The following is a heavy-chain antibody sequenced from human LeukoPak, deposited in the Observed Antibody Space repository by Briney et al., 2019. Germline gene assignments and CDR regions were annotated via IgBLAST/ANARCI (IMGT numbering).Heavy chain of an antibody. J-gene: IGHJ3*02. V-gene: IGHV4-34*01. D-gene: IGHD1-26*01. Sequence: SETLSLTCDVYGGTFSGYYWSWIRQPPGKGLEWIGEINHSGSTNYNPSIKSRVTISVDTSKNQFSLKLSSVTAADTAVYYCAREHGSYDAFDIWGQGTMVTVSS. CDR1: GGTFSGYY. CDR3: AREHGSYDAFDI. CDR2: INHSGST.